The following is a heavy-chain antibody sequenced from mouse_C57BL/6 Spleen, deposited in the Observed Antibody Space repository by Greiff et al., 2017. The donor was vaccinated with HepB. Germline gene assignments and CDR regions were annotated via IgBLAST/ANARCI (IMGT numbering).Heavy chain of an antibody. J-gene: IGHJ4*01. CDR1: GFTFSDYG. CDR3: ASPLGYYAMDY. V-gene: IGHV5-17*01. CDR2: ISSGSSTL. Sequence: EVQRVESGGGLVKPGGSLKLSCAASGFTFSDYGMHWVRQAPEKGLEWVAYISSGSSTLYYADTVKGRFTISRDNAKNTLFLQMTSLRSEDTAMYYCASPLGYYAMDYWGQGTSVTVSS.